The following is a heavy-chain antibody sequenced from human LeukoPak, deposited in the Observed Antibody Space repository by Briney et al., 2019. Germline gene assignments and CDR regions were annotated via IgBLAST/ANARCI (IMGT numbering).Heavy chain of an antibody. CDR3: ARDCGGGSCYGPYDAFDI. CDR1: GFTFSSYE. CDR2: ISSSGSTI. D-gene: IGHD2-15*01. Sequence: PGGSLRLSCAASGFTFSSYEMNWVRQAPGKGLEWVSYISSSGSTIYYADSVKGRFTISRVNAKNSLYLQMNSLRAEDTAGYYCARDCGGGSCYGPYDAFDIWGQGTMVTVSS. V-gene: IGHV3-48*03. J-gene: IGHJ3*02.